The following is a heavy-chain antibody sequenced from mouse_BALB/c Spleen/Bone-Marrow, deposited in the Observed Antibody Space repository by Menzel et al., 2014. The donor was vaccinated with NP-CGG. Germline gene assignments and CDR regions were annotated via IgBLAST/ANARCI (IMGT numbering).Heavy chain of an antibody. D-gene: IGHD1-1*01. CDR2: ISSGGGST. CDR1: GFAFSSYD. Sequence: EVNLVESGGGLVKPGGSLKLSCAASGFAFSSYDMSWVRQTPEKRLEWVAYISSGGGSTYYSDTVKGRFTISRDNAKNTLYLQMSSLKSEDTAMYYCARQILRGFAYWGQGTLVTVSA. V-gene: IGHV5-12-1*01. CDR3: ARQILRGFAY. J-gene: IGHJ3*01.